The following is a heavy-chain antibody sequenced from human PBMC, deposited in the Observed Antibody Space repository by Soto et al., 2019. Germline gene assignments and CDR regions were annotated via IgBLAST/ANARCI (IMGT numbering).Heavy chain of an antibody. J-gene: IGHJ6*02. Sequence: GGSLRLSCAASGFTFSSYGMHWVRQAPGKGLEWVAVISYDGSNKYYADSVKGRFTISRDNSKNTLYLQMNSLRAEDTAVYYCAKGPPRIVVVVAATPYYYGMDVWGQGTTVTVS. V-gene: IGHV3-30*18. CDR1: GFTFSSYG. CDR3: AKGPPRIVVVVAATPYYYGMDV. CDR2: ISYDGSNK. D-gene: IGHD2-15*01.